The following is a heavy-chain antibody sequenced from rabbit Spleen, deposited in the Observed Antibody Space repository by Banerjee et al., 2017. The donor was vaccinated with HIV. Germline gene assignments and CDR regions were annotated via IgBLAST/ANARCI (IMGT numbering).Heavy chain of an antibody. J-gene: IGHJ4*01. Sequence: QEQLEESGGDLVKPGASLTLTCTASGFSFSSSDWIYWVRQAPGKGLEWIACIYNGNGKTDYASWVNGRFTISRSTSLNAVTLQMTSLTAADTATYFCARVWDLWGQGTLVTVS. V-gene: IGHV1S47*01. CDR1: GFSFSSSD. CDR3: ARVWDL. CDR2: IYNGNGKT. D-gene: IGHD5-1*01.